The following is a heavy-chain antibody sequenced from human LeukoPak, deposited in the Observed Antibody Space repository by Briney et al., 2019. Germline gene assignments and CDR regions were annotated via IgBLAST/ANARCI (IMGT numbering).Heavy chain of an antibody. D-gene: IGHD1-26*01. CDR2: ISGSGGST. J-gene: IGHJ4*02. Sequence: PGGSLRLSCAASGFTFSSYAMSWVRQAPGKGLEWVPGISGSGGSTDYADSVKGRFTISRDNYKNTLYLQMNSLRAEDTAVYYCAKDKIVGAIFRFDYGGQGTLVTVSS. CDR1: GFTFSSYA. V-gene: IGHV3-23*01. CDR3: AKDKIVGAIFRFDY.